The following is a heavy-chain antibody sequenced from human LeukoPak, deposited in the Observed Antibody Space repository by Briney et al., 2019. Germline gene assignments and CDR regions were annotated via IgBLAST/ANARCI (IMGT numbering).Heavy chain of an antibody. V-gene: IGHV7-4-1*02. Sequence: VASVKVSCKASGYTFTSYPMNWVRQAPGQGLEWMGWINTNTGNPTYAQGFTGRFVFSLDTSVSTAYLQISSLKAEDTAVYYCARGIFGELYSSLGFWGQGTLVTVSS. J-gene: IGHJ4*02. CDR1: GYTFTSYP. CDR2: INTNTGNP. CDR3: ARGIFGELYSSLGF. D-gene: IGHD3-10*01.